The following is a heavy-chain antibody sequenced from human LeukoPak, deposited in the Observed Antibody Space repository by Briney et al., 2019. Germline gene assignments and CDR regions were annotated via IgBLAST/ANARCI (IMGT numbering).Heavy chain of an antibody. CDR1: GGSFSNYY. J-gene: IGHJ6*03. CDR3: ARRWNYGRNYYTDV. Sequence: PSETLSLTCAVYGGSFSNYYWSWIRQPPGKGMEWIGEINDSGRINYNPSLLSRVTVSVDPSKSQFSLSLTSVTATDTAVYYCARRWNYGRNYYTDVWGKGATVSVSS. D-gene: IGHD1-7*01. CDR2: INDSGRI. V-gene: IGHV4-34*01.